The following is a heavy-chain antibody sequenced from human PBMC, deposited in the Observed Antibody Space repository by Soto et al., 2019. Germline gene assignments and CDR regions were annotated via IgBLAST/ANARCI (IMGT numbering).Heavy chain of an antibody. CDR2: TSISSRTI. CDR3: ARGRPYYFDY. CDR1: GFTFSNYG. J-gene: IGHJ4*02. V-gene: IGHV3-48*01. Sequence: WGSLRLSCAASGFTFSNYGMNWVRQAPGKGLEWVSYTSISSRTIYYADSVEGRFTISRDNAKNSLYLQMNSLRAEDTTVYYCARGRPYYFDYWGQGTLVTVSS.